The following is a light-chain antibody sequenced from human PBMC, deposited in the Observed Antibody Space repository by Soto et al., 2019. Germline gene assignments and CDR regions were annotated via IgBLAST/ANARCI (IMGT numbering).Light chain of an antibody. V-gene: IGKV3-20*01. Sequence: EIVLTQSPGTLSVSPGESATLACRASQSVSSNYLAWYQQKPGQPPRLLIYGASSRATGIPDRFSGSGSGADFTLTISSLQSEDFAVYYCQQYNNWLTFGGGTKVEIK. CDR3: QQYNNWLT. CDR1: QSVSSNY. J-gene: IGKJ4*01. CDR2: GAS.